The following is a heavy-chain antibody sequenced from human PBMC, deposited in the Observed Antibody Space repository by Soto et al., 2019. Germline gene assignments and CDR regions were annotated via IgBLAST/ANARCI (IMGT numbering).Heavy chain of an antibody. CDR1: GYTFTSYG. D-gene: IGHD1-1*01. CDR2: IRAYNGNT. Sequence: QVQLVQSGAEVKKHGASVKVSCKASGYTFTSYGISWVRQAPGHGLEWMGWIRAYNGNTNYAQQLQGRVTMTTDTFTSKAHMELRSLRSSDTAVYYCARGGTLIALWGQGALVTVSS. CDR3: ARGGTLIAL. J-gene: IGHJ5*02. V-gene: IGHV1-18*01.